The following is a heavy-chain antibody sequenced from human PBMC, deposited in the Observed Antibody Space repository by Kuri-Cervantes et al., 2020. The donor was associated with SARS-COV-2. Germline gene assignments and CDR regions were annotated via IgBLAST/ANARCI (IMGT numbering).Heavy chain of an antibody. D-gene: IGHD3-16*02. J-gene: IGHJ4*02. V-gene: IGHV1-8*01. CDR2: MNPNSGNK. CDR1: GYIFTSYD. Sequence: ASVKVSCKASGYIFTSYDISWVRQATGQGLEWMGWMNPNSGNKGYAQKFQGRLSMTRDTSISTVYMELSSLRSEDTAVYYCVRDPPVILVPSRFDFWGQGTLVTVSS. CDR3: VRDPPVILVPSRFDF.